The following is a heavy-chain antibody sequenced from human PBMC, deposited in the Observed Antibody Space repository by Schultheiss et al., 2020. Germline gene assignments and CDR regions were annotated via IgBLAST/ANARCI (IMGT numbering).Heavy chain of an antibody. CDR2: IYHSGST. V-gene: IGHV4-38-2*02. CDR1: GYSISSGYY. J-gene: IGHJ4*02. D-gene: IGHD2-15*01. Sequence: GSLRLSCAVSGYSISSGYYWGWIRQPPGKGLEWIGSIYHSGSTYYNPSLKSRVTISVDTSKNQFSLKLSSVTAADTAVYYCARESSGSCYLFWGQGTLVTVSS. CDR3: ARESSGSCYLF.